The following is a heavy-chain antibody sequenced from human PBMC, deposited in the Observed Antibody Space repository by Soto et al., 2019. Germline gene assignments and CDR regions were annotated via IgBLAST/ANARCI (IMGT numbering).Heavy chain of an antibody. V-gene: IGHV3-30*18. CDR2: ISYDGSNK. D-gene: IGHD3-22*01. J-gene: IGHJ3*02. Sequence: GGSLRLSCAASGFTFSSYGMHWVRQAPGKGLEWVAVISYDGSNKYYADSVKGRFTISRDDSKNTLYLQMSSLRAEDTAVYYCAKDHDMIGPNAFDIWGQGTMVTVSS. CDR1: GFTFSSYG. CDR3: AKDHDMIGPNAFDI.